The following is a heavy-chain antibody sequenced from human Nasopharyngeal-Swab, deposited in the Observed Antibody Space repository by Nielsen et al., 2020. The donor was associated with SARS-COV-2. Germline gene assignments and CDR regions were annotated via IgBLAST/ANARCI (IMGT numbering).Heavy chain of an antibody. CDR3: AVGFGVFDP. D-gene: IGHD3-10*01. J-gene: IGHJ5*02. CDR2: IAHDASNE. CDR1: GFTFSSFG. V-gene: IGHV3-30*03. Sequence: GESLKISCAASGFTFSSFGMHWVRQAPGKGLEWVAFIAHDASNEYYGDSVKGRFSISRDSSKNTLYLQMDSLRGEDTAVYYCAVGFGVFDPWGQGTLVTVSS.